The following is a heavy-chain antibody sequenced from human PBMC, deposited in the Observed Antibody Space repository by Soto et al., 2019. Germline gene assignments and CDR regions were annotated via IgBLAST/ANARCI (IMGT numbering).Heavy chain of an antibody. CDR1: GGSISSGDYY. D-gene: IGHD1-26*01. V-gene: IGHV4-30-4*01. CDR3: ARKSGSHYEFDY. Sequence: PSETLSLTCTVSGGSISSGDYYWSWIRQPPGKGLEWIGYIYYSGSTYYNPSLKSRVTISVDTSKNQFSLKLSSVTAADTAVYYCARKSGSHYEFDYWGQGTLVTVSS. J-gene: IGHJ4*02. CDR2: IYYSGST.